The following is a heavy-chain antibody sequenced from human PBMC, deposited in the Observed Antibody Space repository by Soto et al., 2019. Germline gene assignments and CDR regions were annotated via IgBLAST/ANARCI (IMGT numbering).Heavy chain of an antibody. CDR1: GYNFDTYW. Sequence: GESLKISCKGSGYNFDTYWINWVRQTPGKGLEWMGRIDPGDSKTKYSPSLEGHVTISADKTISTAYLQWSSLRASDTAMYYCARSIAAAGTSEYSSGWYRYYYYGMDVWGQGTTVTVSS. J-gene: IGHJ6*02. CDR2: IDPGDSKT. V-gene: IGHV5-10-1*01. CDR3: ARSIAAAGTSEYSSGWYRYYYYGMDV. D-gene: IGHD6-19*01.